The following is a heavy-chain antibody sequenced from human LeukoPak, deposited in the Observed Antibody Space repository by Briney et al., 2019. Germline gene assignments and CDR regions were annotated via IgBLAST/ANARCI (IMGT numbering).Heavy chain of an antibody. J-gene: IGHJ3*02. D-gene: IGHD4-17*01. Sequence: GESLKISCKGSGYSFISYWIGCVRQLPGKGLEWMGIIYPGDSDTRYSPSFQGQVTISADKSINTAYLQWSSLKASDTAMYYCARRHEYGDYVDPSACDIWGQGTMVTVSS. V-gene: IGHV5-51*01. CDR1: GYSFISYW. CDR2: IYPGDSDT. CDR3: ARRHEYGDYVDPSACDI.